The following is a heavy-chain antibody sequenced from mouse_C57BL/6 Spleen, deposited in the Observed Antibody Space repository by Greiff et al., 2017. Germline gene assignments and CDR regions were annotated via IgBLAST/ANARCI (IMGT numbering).Heavy chain of an antibody. D-gene: IGHD2-4*01. CDR3: AIGIDGYDYDGEVYYAMDY. V-gene: IGHV1-74*01. CDR2: IHPSDSDT. Sequence: VQLQQPGAELVKPGASVKVSCKASGYTFTSYWMHWVKQRPGQGLEWIGRIHPSDSDTNYNQKFKGKATLTVDKSSSKAYMQLSSLTSEDSAVYYCAIGIDGYDYDGEVYYAMDYWGQGTSVTVSS. CDR1: GYTFTSYW. J-gene: IGHJ4*01.